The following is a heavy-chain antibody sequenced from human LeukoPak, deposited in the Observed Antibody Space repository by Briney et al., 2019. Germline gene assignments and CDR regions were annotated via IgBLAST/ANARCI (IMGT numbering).Heavy chain of an antibody. V-gene: IGHV4-38-2*02. J-gene: IGHJ3*02. CDR3: ARVTVYSSSWYRKTGAFDI. Sequence: SETLSLTCTVSGYSISSGYYWGWIRQPPGKGLEWIGSIYHSGSTYYNPSLKSRVTISVDTSKNQFSLKLSSVTAADTAVYYCARVTVYSSSWYRKTGAFDIWGQGTMVTVSS. D-gene: IGHD6-13*01. CDR1: GYSISSGYY. CDR2: IYHSGST.